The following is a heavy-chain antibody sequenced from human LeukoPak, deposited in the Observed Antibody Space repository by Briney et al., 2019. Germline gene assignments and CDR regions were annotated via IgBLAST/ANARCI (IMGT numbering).Heavy chain of an antibody. Sequence: KTSETLSLTCAVYGGSFSGYYWTWIRQPPGKGLEWIGYTYYSGSTNYNPSLKSRVTISLDTSNNRISLKLSSVTAADTAVYYCARHRGVYDGSGYYIDYWGQGTLVTVSS. J-gene: IGHJ4*02. CDR2: TYYSGST. CDR3: ARHRGVYDGSGYYIDY. D-gene: IGHD3-22*01. V-gene: IGHV4-59*08. CDR1: GGSFSGYY.